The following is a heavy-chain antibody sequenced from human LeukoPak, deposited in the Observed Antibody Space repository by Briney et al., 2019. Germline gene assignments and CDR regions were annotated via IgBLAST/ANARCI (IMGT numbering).Heavy chain of an antibody. Sequence: GGSLRLSCAVSGFSVSSFGMSWVRQAPGKGLEWISAISLNGETTWYADSVKGRFIISRDNSKNTHYLQLTSLRAEDTAVYYCAQGFSSGWYPYWGQGSLVSVSS. V-gene: IGHV3-23*01. J-gene: IGHJ4*02. D-gene: IGHD6-19*01. CDR1: GFSVSSFG. CDR3: AQGFSSGWYPY. CDR2: ISLNGETT.